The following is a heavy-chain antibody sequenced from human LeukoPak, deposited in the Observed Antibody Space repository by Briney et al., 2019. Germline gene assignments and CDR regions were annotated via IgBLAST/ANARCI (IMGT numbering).Heavy chain of an antibody. CDR2: FHDGGRA. D-gene: IGHD2-15*01. Sequence: PSETLSLTCTVSVDSLSSYFWSWIRQPPGGGLEGVGYFHDGGRANYNPSLKSRITMSVDTSKTQFSLKLRSVTAADTAVYYCSIDSHSVDTATPRGFDPWGQGTLVTVSS. J-gene: IGHJ5*02. V-gene: IGHV4-59*01. CDR3: SIDSHSVDTATPRGFDP. CDR1: VDSLSSYF.